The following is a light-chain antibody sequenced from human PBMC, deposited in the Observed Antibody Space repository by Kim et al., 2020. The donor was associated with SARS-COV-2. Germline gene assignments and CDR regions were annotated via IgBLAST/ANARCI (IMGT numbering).Light chain of an antibody. CDR2: SNN. Sequence: GQRVTISCAESSSNIESNTVNWYQQRPGTAPKLLIYSNNQRPSGVPDRFSGCKSGTSASLAISGLQSEDEADYYCAAWDDSLNGWVFGGGTQLTVL. J-gene: IGLJ3*02. CDR3: AAWDDSLNGWV. V-gene: IGLV1-44*01. CDR1: SSNIESNT.